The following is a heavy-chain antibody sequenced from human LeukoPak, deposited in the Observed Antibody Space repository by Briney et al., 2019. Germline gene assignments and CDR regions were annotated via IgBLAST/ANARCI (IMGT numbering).Heavy chain of an antibody. Sequence: PGGSLRLSCAASGFTFSSYAMSWVRQAPGKGLEWVSYISSSGSTIYYADSVKGRFTISRDNAKNSLYLQMNSLRAEDTAVYYCARERTRQNAFGIWGQGTMVTVSS. CDR2: ISSSGSTI. V-gene: IGHV3-48*04. CDR3: ARERTRQNAFGI. J-gene: IGHJ3*02. CDR1: GFTFSSYA.